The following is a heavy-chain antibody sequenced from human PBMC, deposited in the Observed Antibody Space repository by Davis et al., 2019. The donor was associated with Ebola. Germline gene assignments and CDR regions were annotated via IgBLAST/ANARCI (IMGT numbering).Heavy chain of an antibody. CDR2: IKEDGSEK. V-gene: IGHV3-7*01. J-gene: IGHJ6*04. CDR1: GFTFSSYS. Sequence: GEFLKISCAASGFTFSSYSMNWVRQAPGKGLEWVANIKEDGSEKHYVDSVKGRFTISRDNAKNSLYVQMNSLRAEDTAVYYCASSYGMDVWGKGTTVTVSS. CDR3: ASSYGMDV.